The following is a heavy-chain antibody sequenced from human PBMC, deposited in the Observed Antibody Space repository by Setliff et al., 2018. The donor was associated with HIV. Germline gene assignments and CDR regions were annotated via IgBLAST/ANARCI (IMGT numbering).Heavy chain of an antibody. CDR2: VSGGVDTT. J-gene: IGHJ3*02. Sequence: LRLSCAASGFTLSPYTINCVRQVPGKGLEWISAVSGGVDTTYYADSVKGRFTIYRDNSKNTLYMQMNSLRADDTALYYCVKGGYLHAFEIWGQGTMVTVSS. CDR3: VKGGYLHAFEI. D-gene: IGHD6-13*01. V-gene: IGHV3-23*01. CDR1: GFTLSPYT.